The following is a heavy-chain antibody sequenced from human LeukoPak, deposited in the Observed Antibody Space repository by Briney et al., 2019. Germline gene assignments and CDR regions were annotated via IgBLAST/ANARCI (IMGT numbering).Heavy chain of an antibody. CDR3: ARDRQTGYSSLDV. CDR1: GFTFSSYA. CDR2: ISYDGSNK. J-gene: IGHJ6*02. Sequence: PGRSLRLSCAASGFTFSSYAMHWVRQAPGKGLEWVAVISYDGSNKYYADSVKGRFTISRDNSKNTLYLQMNSLRAEDTAVYYCARDRQTGYSSLDVWGQGTTVTVSS. D-gene: IGHD3-9*01. V-gene: IGHV3-30-3*01.